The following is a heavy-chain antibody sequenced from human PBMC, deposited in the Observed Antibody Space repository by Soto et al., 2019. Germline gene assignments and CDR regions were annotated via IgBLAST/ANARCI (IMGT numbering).Heavy chain of an antibody. CDR2: IFSNDEK. D-gene: IGHD2-15*01. J-gene: IGHJ4*02. CDR3: ARIRPLGYCSGGSCSYYFAY. V-gene: IGHV2-26*01. Sequence: PTLVNPTETLTLTCTVSGFSPSNARMGVSWIRQPPGKALEWLAHIFSNDEKSYSTSLKSRLTISKDTSKSQVVLMMTNMDPVDTATYCCARIRPLGYCSGGSCSYYFAYWGQGNLVTVSS. CDR1: GFSPSNARMG.